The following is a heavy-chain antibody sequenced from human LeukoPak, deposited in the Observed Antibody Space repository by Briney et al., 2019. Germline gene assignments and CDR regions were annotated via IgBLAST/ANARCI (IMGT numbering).Heavy chain of an antibody. D-gene: IGHD1-26*01. V-gene: IGHV1-2*02. Sequence: GASVKVSCKASGYTFIVYYIHWVRQAPGQGLEWMGWINPNSGGTNYAQKFQGRVTMTRDTSISTAYMELSRLRSDDTAVYYCARDEVGATNWFDPWGQGTLVTVSS. CDR1: GYTFIVYY. J-gene: IGHJ5*02. CDR2: INPNSGGT. CDR3: ARDEVGATNWFDP.